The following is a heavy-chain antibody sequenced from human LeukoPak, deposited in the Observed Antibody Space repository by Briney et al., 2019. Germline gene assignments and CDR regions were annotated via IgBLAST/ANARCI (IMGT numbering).Heavy chain of an antibody. CDR2: ISGSGGST. CDR3: AETYYDILTGPNWFDP. CDR1: GGSFSGYY. Sequence: ETLSLTCAVYGGSFSGYYWSWIRQPPGKGLEWVSAISGSGGSTYYADSVKGRFTISRDNSKNTLYLQMNSLRAEDTAVYYCAETYYDILTGPNWFDPWGQGTLVTVSS. J-gene: IGHJ5*02. V-gene: IGHV3-23*01. D-gene: IGHD3-9*01.